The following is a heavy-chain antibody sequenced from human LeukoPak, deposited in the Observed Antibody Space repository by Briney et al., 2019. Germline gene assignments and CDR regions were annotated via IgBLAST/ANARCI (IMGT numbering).Heavy chain of an antibody. J-gene: IGHJ4*02. D-gene: IGHD3-10*01. CDR1: GYTFTAYY. Sequence: GASVKVSCKASGYTFTAYYMHWVREAPGQGLEWMGWINPNSGDTNYAQEFQGRVTMTRDTSINTAYMELSGLRSDDTAVYYCARDLTFTIGRGVYWGQGTLVTVSS. CDR2: INPNSGDT. CDR3: ARDLTFTIGRGVY. V-gene: IGHV1-2*02.